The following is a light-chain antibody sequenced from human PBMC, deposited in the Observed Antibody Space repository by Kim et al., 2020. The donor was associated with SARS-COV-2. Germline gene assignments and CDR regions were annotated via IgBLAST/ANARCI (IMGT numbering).Light chain of an antibody. Sequence: GQSITVTCTGTSSHVGGYKFISWHRVHPGGAPKHMFYGVSKRPSGVPSGFSGTRAGNAASLTISGLQAGDEAGYCCGSYESSATFVFGIGTKVTVL. CDR1: SSHVGGYKF. J-gene: IGLJ1*01. V-gene: IGLV2-14*03. CDR3: GSYESSATFV. CDR2: GVS.